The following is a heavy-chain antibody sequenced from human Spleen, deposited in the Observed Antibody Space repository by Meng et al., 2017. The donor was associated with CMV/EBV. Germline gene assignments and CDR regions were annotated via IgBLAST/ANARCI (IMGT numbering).Heavy chain of an antibody. V-gene: IGHV1-69*01. D-gene: IGHD4/OR15-4a*01. J-gene: IGHJ5*02. CDR3: ATSFTNYPNWFDP. CDR2: FIHLFGTA. CDR1: EATFMNDS. Sequence: ATEATFMNDSRGWVRQATGQGLEWMGGFIHLFGTAKYAQNFQGRLTISVDESSSTAYMDLKSLRSDDTALYYCATSFTNYPNWFDPWGQGTLVTVSS.